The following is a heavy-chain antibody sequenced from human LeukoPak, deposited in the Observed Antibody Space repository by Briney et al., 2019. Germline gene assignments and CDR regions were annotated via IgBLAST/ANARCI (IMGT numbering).Heavy chain of an antibody. V-gene: IGHV3-30*18. CDR3: AKDLGITMIVGD. CDR1: GFTFSSYS. Sequence: SGGSLRLSCVVSGFTFSSYSMNWVRQAPGKGLEWVAVISYDGSNKYYADSVKGRFTISRDNSKNTLYLQMNSLRAEDTAVYYCAKDLGITMIVGDWGQGTLVTVSS. D-gene: IGHD3-22*01. J-gene: IGHJ4*02. CDR2: ISYDGSNK.